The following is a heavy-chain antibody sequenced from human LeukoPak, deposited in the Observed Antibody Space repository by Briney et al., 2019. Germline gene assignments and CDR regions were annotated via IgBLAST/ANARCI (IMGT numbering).Heavy chain of an antibody. CDR1: GFTFSSYA. V-gene: IGHV3-33*06. Sequence: GGSLRLSCAASGFTFSSYAMHWVRQAPGKGLEWVAVIWFDGNNKFYADSVKGRFTVSRDNSKNTLYLHMNSLRGDDTAVYYCAKAARLGPSHFDYWGRGTLVTVSS. D-gene: IGHD6-25*01. J-gene: IGHJ4*02. CDR3: AKAARLGPSHFDY. CDR2: IWFDGNNK.